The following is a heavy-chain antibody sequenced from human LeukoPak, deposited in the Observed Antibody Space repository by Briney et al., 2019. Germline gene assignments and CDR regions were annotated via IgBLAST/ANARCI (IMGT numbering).Heavy chain of an antibody. V-gene: IGHV3-7*01. CDR2: IKQDGSEK. CDR1: GFTFSSYW. CDR3: ATYIAAAGPQPYYYYYYMDV. D-gene: IGHD6-13*01. J-gene: IGHJ6*03. Sequence: GWSLRLSCAASGFTFSSYWMSWVRQAPGKGLEWVANIKQDGSEKYYVDSVKGRFTISRDNAKNSLYLQMNSLRAEDTAVYYCATYIAAAGPQPYYYYYYMDVWGKGTTVTVSS.